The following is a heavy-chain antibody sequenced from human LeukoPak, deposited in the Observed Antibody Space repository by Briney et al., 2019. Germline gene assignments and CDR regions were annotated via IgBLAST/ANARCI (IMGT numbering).Heavy chain of an antibody. Sequence: SETLSLTCTVSGGSISSYYWSWIRQPPGKGLEWIGYISYSGTTYYNPSLKSRVAISIDTSKTQFSLNLSSVTAADTAVYYCARCTSPYATVDPWGQGTLVTVSS. D-gene: IGHD3-16*01. CDR2: ISYSGTT. V-gene: IGHV4-59*12. CDR1: GGSISSYY. CDR3: ARCTSPYATVDP. J-gene: IGHJ5*02.